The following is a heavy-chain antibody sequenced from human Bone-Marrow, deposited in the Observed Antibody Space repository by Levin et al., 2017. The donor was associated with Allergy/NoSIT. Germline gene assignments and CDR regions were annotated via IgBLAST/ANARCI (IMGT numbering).Heavy chain of an antibody. V-gene: IGHV3-48*01. J-gene: IGHJ5*02. CDR3: ARVLDYGGPNWFDP. CDR1: GFTFSSYS. D-gene: IGHD4-23*01. Sequence: GESLKISCAASGFTFSSYSMNWVRQAPGKGLEWVSYISSSSSTIYYADSVKGRFTISRDNAKNSLYLQMNSLRAEDTAVYYCARVLDYGGPNWFDPWGQGTLVTVSS. CDR2: ISSSSSTI.